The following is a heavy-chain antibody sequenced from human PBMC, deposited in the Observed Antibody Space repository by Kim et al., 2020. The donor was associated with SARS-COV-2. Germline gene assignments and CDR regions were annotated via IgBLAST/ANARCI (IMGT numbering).Heavy chain of an antibody. D-gene: IGHD1-26*01. Sequence: GGSLRLSCAASKFTFSSYGMHWVRQAPGKGLEWVALIWYDGSNKYYADSVKGRFTISRDNSKNTLYLQMNSLTAGDTAVYYCARDRDSVGYFGMDVWGQGTTVTVSS. CDR2: IWYDGSNK. V-gene: IGHV3-33*01. CDR3: ARDRDSVGYFGMDV. J-gene: IGHJ6*02. CDR1: KFTFSSYG.